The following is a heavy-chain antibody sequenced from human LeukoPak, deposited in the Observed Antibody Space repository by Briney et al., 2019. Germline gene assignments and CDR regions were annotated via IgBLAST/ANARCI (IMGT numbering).Heavy chain of an antibody. CDR1: GFTFSNYG. J-gene: IGHJ6*03. D-gene: IGHD5-24*01. V-gene: IGHV3-33*02. Sequence: GGSLRLSCAASGFTFSNYGMHWVRQAPGKGVEWLAIMWYDGSIKYYADSAKGRFTISRDNSKNTVFLQMNSLRAEDTAVYYCARGRDGYNYYYYYYMDVWGKGTTVTVSS. CDR3: ARGRDGYNYYYYYYMDV. CDR2: MWYDGSIK.